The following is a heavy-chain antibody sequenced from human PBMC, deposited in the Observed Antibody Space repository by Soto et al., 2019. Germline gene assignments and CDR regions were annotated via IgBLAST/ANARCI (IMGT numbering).Heavy chain of an antibody. Sequence: QVQLQESGPGLVKPSQTLSLTCTVSGDSISSGDYYWSWIRQHPGKGLEWIGYIYYSGSTSYNPXXXXXXXXXXXXXXXXXXXXLSSVTAADTAVYYCARDLYLQGGMDVWGQGTTVTVSS. CDR2: IYYSGST. J-gene: IGHJ6*02. CDR3: ARDLYLQGGMDV. V-gene: IGHV4-30-4*08. D-gene: IGHD2-21*02. CDR1: GDSISSGDYY.